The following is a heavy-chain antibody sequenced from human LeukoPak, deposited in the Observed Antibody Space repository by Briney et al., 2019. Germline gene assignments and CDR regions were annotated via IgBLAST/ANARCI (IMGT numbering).Heavy chain of an antibody. J-gene: IGHJ4*02. CDR3: AKLPRYDSSLDY. CDR2: FGGSGGRI. D-gene: IGHD3-22*01. V-gene: IGHV3-23*01. CDR1: GFTFSNYV. Sequence: GGSLRLSCAASGFTFSNYVMSWVRQAPGEGLEWVSGFGGSGGRISYADSVKGRFTISRDDSKNTLYLQMDSLIVEDTAVYYCAKLPRYDSSLDYWGQGTLVTVSS.